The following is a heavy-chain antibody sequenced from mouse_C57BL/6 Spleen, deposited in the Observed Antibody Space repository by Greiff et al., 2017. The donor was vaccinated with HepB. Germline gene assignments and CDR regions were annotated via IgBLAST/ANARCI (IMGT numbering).Heavy chain of an antibody. V-gene: IGHV5-16*01. CDR1: GFTFSDYY. D-gene: IGHD1-1*01. CDR3: ARDRLYYGSSYAMDY. Sequence: EVMLVESEGGLVQPGRSMKLSCTASGFTFSDYYMAWVRQVPEKGLEWVANINYDGSSTYYLDSLKSRFIISRDNAKNILYLQMSSLKSEDTATYYCARDRLYYGSSYAMDYWGQGTSVTVSS. CDR2: INYDGSST. J-gene: IGHJ4*01.